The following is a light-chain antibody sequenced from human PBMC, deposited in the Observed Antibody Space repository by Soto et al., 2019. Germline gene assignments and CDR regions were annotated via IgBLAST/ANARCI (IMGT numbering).Light chain of an antibody. J-gene: IGLJ2*01. CDR3: CSYAGSRTLV. CDR2: EVS. Sequence: QSALTQPASVSGSPGQSITISCTGTSSDVGSYNLVSWYQQHSGKAPKLMIYEVSKRPSGVSNRFSGSKSGNTASLTISGLQAEDEADYYCCSYAGSRTLVFGGGTKLTVL. CDR1: SSDVGSYNL. V-gene: IGLV2-23*02.